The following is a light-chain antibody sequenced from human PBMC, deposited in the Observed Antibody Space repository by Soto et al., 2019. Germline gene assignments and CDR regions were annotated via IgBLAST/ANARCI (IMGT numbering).Light chain of an antibody. Sequence: EIVMTQSPATLSVSPGERATLSCRASQTVNKNVAWFQQKPGQAPRLLIYDVSTRATGIPARFGGRGSGTAFTLTISSLQSEDSAIYYCQQYNQWWTFGQGTKVEIK. CDR2: DVS. CDR3: QQYNQWWT. V-gene: IGKV3-15*01. J-gene: IGKJ1*01. CDR1: QTVNKN.